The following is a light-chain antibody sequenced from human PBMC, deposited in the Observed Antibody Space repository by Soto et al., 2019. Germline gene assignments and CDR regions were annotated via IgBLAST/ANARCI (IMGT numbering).Light chain of an antibody. Sequence: QSALTQPASVSGSPGQSITISCTGTNSDIGAYNYVSWYQQHPGKAPKLIIYDVSNRPSGVSYRFSGSKSGNTASLTISGLQAEDEADYYCSSYAGSTPLVIFGGGTQLTVL. CDR3: SSYAGSTPLVI. J-gene: IGLJ2*01. V-gene: IGLV2-14*01. CDR2: DVS. CDR1: NSDIGAYNY.